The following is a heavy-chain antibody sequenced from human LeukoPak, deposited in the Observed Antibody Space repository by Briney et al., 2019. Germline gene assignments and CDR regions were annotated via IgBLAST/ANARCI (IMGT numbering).Heavy chain of an antibody. D-gene: IGHD3-16*01. Sequence: GGSLRLSCAASGFTVSSNDMSWVRQAPGKGLECISVIYSGGSTDYADSVKGRLTISRDNSKNTLYLQMNSLRAEDTAVYYCARESGSYLWRSWLNPWGQGTLVTVSS. CDR3: ARESGSYLWRSWLNP. CDR2: IYSGGST. J-gene: IGHJ5*02. V-gene: IGHV3-53*01. CDR1: GFTVSSND.